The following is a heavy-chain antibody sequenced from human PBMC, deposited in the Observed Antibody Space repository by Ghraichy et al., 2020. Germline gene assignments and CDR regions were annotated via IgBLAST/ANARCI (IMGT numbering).Heavy chain of an antibody. J-gene: IGHJ6*02. Sequence: SQTLSLTCTVSGGSISSYYWSWIRQPPGKGLEWIGYIYYSGSTNYNPSLKSRVTISVDTSKNQFSLKLSSVTAADTAVYYCARGGYSSSRYFYYYGMDVWGQGTTVTVSS. CDR3: ARGGYSSSRYFYYYGMDV. V-gene: IGHV4-59*01. CDR2: IYYSGST. D-gene: IGHD6-13*01. CDR1: GGSISSYY.